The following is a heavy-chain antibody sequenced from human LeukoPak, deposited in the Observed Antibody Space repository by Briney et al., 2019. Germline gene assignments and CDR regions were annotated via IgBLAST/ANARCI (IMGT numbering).Heavy chain of an antibody. D-gene: IGHD6-19*01. CDR1: GYSFTSYW. J-gene: IGHJ4*02. CDR3: TLYSSGWYIDY. CDR2: IYPGDSDT. V-gene: IGHV5-51*01. Sequence: GESLKISCKGSGYSFTSYWIGWVRQMPGKGLEWMGIIYPGDSDTRYSPSLQGQVTISADKSISTAYLQWNSLKASDTAMYYCTLYSSGWYIDYWGQGTLVTVSS.